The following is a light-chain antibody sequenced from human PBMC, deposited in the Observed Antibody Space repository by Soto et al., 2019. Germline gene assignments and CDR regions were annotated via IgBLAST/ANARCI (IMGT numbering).Light chain of an antibody. CDR2: DVN. J-gene: IGLJ2*01. Sequence: QSVLNQPAAVSGSPGHSITISCTGTSSDIGAYNFVSWYQQHPGKAPKLMLYDVNIRPSGVSNRFSGSKSGNTASLTISGLQAEDEADYYCTSWTTSTTMIFGGGTKVTVL. V-gene: IGLV2-14*03. CDR3: TSWTTSTTMI. CDR1: SSDIGAYNF.